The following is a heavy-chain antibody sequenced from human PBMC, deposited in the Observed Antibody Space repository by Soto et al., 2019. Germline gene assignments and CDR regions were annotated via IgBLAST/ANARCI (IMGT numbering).Heavy chain of an antibody. CDR2: ISDSGSST. CDR3: AKGPRDSVGYFFSPYFDY. Sequence: GGSLRLSCAASGFSFSSYAMSWVRQAPGKGLEWVSVISDSGSSTYSADSVKGRFTISRDNSKNTLYLQMNSLRAEDTAVYYCAKGPRDSVGYFFSPYFDYWGQGALVTVSS. J-gene: IGHJ4*02. V-gene: IGHV3-23*01. D-gene: IGHD3-22*01. CDR1: GFSFSSYA.